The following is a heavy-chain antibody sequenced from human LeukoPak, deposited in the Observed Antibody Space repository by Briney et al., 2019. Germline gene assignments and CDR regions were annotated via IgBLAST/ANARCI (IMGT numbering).Heavy chain of an antibody. Sequence: SETLSLTCTVSGGSISSGDYYWSWIRQPPGKGLEWIGYIYYSGSTYYSPSLKSRVTISVDTSKNQFSLKLSSVTAADTAVYYCARESTRMTLYDSSGYWGQGTLVTVSS. CDR2: IYYSGST. D-gene: IGHD3-22*01. V-gene: IGHV4-30-4*08. CDR1: GGSISSGDYY. J-gene: IGHJ4*02. CDR3: ARESTRMTLYDSSGY.